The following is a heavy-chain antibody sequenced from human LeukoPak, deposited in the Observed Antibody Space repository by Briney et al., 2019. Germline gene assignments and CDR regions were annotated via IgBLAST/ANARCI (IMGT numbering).Heavy chain of an antibody. CDR2: ISAYNGNT. Sequence: ASVKVSCKASGGTFSSYGISWVRQAPGQGLEWMGWISAYNGNTNYAQKLQGRVTMTTDTSTSTAYMELRSLRSDDTAVYYCARITGFDWSNWFDPWGQGTLVTVSS. D-gene: IGHD3-9*01. V-gene: IGHV1-18*01. J-gene: IGHJ5*02. CDR3: ARITGFDWSNWFDP. CDR1: GGTFSSYG.